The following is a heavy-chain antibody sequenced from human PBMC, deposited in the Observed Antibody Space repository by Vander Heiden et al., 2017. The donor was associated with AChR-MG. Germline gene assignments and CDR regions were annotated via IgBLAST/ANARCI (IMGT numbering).Heavy chain of an antibody. CDR3: AKSNGPYYYYYMDV. V-gene: IGHV3-9*01. J-gene: IGHJ6*03. CDR1: GFTFDDYA. D-gene: IGHD2-8*01. CDR2: ISWNSGSI. Sequence: EVQLVESGGGLVQPGRSLRLSCAASGFTFDDYAMHWVRQAPGKGLEWVSGISWNSGSIGYADSVKGRFTISRDNAKNSLYLQMNSLRAEDTALYYCAKSNGPYYYYYMDVWGKGTTVTVSS.